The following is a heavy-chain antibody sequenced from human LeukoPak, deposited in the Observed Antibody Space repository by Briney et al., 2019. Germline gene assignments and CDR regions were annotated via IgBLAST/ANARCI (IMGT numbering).Heavy chain of an antibody. CDR1: GFTFSSYG. V-gene: IGHV3-30*02. CDR2: IRYDGSNK. J-gene: IGHJ4*02. D-gene: IGHD4-11*01. CDR3: AKDLVAMTTVEYYFDY. Sequence: PGGFLRLSCAESGFTFSSYGMQWVRQAPGKELEWVGFIRYDGSNKYYADSVKGRFTISRDNSKNTLYLQMNSLRAEDTAVYYCAKDLVAMTTVEYYFDYWGQRTLVTVSS.